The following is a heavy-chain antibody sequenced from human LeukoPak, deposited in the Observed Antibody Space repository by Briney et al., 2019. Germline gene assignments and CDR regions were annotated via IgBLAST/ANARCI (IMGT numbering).Heavy chain of an antibody. CDR1: GGSISSYY. V-gene: IGHV4-4*07. J-gene: IGHJ5*02. CDR2: IYTSGST. Sequence: SETLSLTCTVSGGSISSYYWSWSRQSAGKGLEWIGRIYTSGSTNYNPSLKSRVTMSLDTSKNQLSLKLSSVTAADTAVYYCARDYQAWWFDPWGQGTLVTVSS. CDR3: ARDYQAWWFDP. D-gene: IGHD2-2*01.